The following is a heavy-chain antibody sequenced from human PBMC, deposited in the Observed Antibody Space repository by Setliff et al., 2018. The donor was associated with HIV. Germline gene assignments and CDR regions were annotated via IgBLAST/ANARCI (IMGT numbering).Heavy chain of an antibody. CDR3: ARCGAGEWHLYMDV. CDR2: SIPILGIG. V-gene: IGHV1-69*02. Sequence: SVKVSCKASGGTFSSYTINWVRQATGQGLEWMGRSIPILGIGNDEQAQKFKGRVTFTADKSTSTVYMELSSLRSEDTAVYYCARCGAGEWHLYMDVWGKGTAVTVSS. J-gene: IGHJ6*03. D-gene: IGHD3-16*01. CDR1: GGTFSSYT.